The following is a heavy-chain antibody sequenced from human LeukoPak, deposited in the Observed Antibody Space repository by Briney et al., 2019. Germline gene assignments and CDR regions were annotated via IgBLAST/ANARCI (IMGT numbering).Heavy chain of an antibody. J-gene: IGHJ5*02. V-gene: IGHV4-38-2*01. D-gene: IGHD2-2*02. CDR3: ARRPHCSSTSCYTRWFDP. CDR1: GYSISSGYY. Sequence: PSETLSLTCAVSGYSISSGYYWGWIRQPPGKGLEWIGSIYHSGSTYYNPSLKSRVTISVDTPKNQFSLKLSSVTAADTAVYYCARRPHCSSTSCYTRWFDPWGQGTPVTVSS. CDR2: IYHSGST.